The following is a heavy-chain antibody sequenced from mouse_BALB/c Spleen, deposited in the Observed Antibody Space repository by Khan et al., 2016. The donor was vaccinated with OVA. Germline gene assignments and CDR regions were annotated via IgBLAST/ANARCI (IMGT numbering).Heavy chain of an antibody. CDR1: GYTFTNYG. V-gene: IGHV9-3-1*01. CDR2: INTYTGEP. D-gene: IGHD2-10*01. J-gene: IGHJ4*01. CDR3: ARPPYFSYTLDY. Sequence: QIQLVQSGPELKKPGETVKISCKASGYTFTNYGMNWVKQSPGKDLKWMGWINTYTGEPTYADDFKGRFAFSLETSASTAYLQSNNLKNEDTATYFCARPPYFSYTLDYWGQGTSVTVSS.